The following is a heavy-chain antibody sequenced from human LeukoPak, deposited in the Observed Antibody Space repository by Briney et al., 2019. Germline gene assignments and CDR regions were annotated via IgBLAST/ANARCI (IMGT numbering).Heavy chain of an antibody. CDR3: ARGYSSSWLDY. J-gene: IGHJ4*02. V-gene: IGHV1-2*06. D-gene: IGHD6-13*01. CDR1: GYTFTAFY. Sequence: ASVKVSCKASGYTFTAFYMHWARQAPGQGLEWMGRINPNSGGTKYGQKFQGRVTMTTDTSINTAYLELSRLRSDDTAVYYCARGYSSSWLDYWGQGTLVTVSS. CDR2: INPNSGGT.